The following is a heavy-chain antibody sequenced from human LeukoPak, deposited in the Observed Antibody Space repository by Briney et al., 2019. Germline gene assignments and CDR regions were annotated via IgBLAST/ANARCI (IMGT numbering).Heavy chain of an antibody. V-gene: IGHV1-46*01. CDR2: ISPSGGST. D-gene: IGHD6-6*01. Sequence: ASVQVSCKAFGYTFTSNYMHWVRQAPGQGPEWMGVISPSGGSTTYAQKFQGRVTLTRDMSTSTDYLELSSLRSEDTAVYYCAREGIDSSSSGYFDYWGQGTLVTVSS. J-gene: IGHJ4*02. CDR3: AREGIDSSSSGYFDY. CDR1: GYTFTSNY.